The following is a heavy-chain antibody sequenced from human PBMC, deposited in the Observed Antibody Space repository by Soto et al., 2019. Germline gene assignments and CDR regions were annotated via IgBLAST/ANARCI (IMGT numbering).Heavy chain of an antibody. CDR2: ISTSGTTI. CDR1: GFTFSDYY. Sequence: GGSLRLSCAASGFTFSDYYMSWIRQAPGKGLEWISYISTSGTTIYYADSVKGRFTISRNNAKNSLYLQLNSLRAEDTAIYYCATGKGFCSGGSCFWYWGQGTLVTVCS. CDR3: ATGKGFCSGGSCFWY. D-gene: IGHD2-15*01. V-gene: IGHV3-11*01. J-gene: IGHJ4*01.